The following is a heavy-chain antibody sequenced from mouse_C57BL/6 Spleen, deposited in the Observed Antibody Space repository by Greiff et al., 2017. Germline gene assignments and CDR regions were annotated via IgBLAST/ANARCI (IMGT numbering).Heavy chain of an antibody. CDR2: INPNSGNT. D-gene: IGHD1-1*01. V-gene: IGHV1-64*01. Sequence: VQLQQSGAELVKPGASVKMSCKASGYTFTGYRMHWVKQRPGQGLEWIGIINPNSGNTNYNQKFKGKATLTVDKSSSTAYMQLSSLTSEDSAVYYCARGGDYYGDSYVDFGVWGTGTTVTVA. CDR3: ARGGDYYGDSYVDFGV. J-gene: IGHJ1*03. CDR1: GYTFTGYR.